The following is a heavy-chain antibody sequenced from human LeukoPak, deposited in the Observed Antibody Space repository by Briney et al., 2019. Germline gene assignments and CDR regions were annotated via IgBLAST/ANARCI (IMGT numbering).Heavy chain of an antibody. D-gene: IGHD6-13*01. CDR2: IYTSGST. CDR3: ARVGYSSSYSSTGDAFDI. CDR1: GASISSYY. V-gene: IGHV4-4*07. J-gene: IGHJ3*02. Sequence: SETLSLTCTVSGASISSYYWSWLRQPAGKGLEWIGRIYTSGSTNYNPSLKSRVTISGDKSKSQFSLKLSSVTAADTAVYYCARVGYSSSYSSTGDAFDIWGQGTMVTVSS.